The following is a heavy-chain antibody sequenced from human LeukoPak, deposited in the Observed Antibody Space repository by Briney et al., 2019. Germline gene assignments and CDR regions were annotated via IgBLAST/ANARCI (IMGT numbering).Heavy chain of an antibody. CDR3: ARVYYGSGSHIDY. J-gene: IGHJ4*02. CDR2: INPNSGGT. Sequence: ASVRVSCTASGYTFTGYYMHWVRRAPGQGLEWMGWINPNSGGTNYAQKFQGRVTMTRDTSISTAYMELSRLRSDDTAVYYCARVYYGSGSHIDYWGQGTLVTVSS. CDR1: GYTFTGYY. V-gene: IGHV1-2*02. D-gene: IGHD3-10*01.